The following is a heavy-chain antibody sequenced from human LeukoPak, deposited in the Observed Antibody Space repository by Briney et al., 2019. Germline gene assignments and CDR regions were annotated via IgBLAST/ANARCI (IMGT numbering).Heavy chain of an antibody. CDR1: ALTFSSYG. V-gene: IGHV3-30*18. D-gene: IGHD4-17*01. Sequence: GGSLRLSCAASALTFSSYGMHWVRQAAGKGLEWVAVISYEVSNKYYADCVNGRLTIYRDNSKNTLYLQMNSLRAEDTAVYYGAKDGSYGWDYWGQGTLVSVSS. CDR3: AKDGSYGWDY. CDR2: ISYEVSNK. J-gene: IGHJ4*02.